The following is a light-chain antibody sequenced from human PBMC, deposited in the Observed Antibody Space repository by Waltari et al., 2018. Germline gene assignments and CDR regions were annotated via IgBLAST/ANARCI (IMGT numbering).Light chain of an antibody. CDR3: QQYSSWPLWT. Sequence: EIVMTQSPATLSVSPGEEATLSCRASQSVDSNLAWHQQKPGQAPTLIIFGASGRATGVPARFSGSGSGTEYTLTIGSLQSEDSAVYYCQQYSSWPLWTFGQGTKVEIK. V-gene: IGKV3-15*01. CDR2: GAS. CDR1: QSVDSN. J-gene: IGKJ1*01.